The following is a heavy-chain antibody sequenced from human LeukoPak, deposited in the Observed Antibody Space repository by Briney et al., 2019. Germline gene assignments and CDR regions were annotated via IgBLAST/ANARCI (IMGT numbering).Heavy chain of an antibody. CDR3: ARISRGDYYDSSGSEPFDY. CDR1: GFSLSTSGMC. Sequence: SGPTLVNPTQTLTLTCTFSGFSLSTSGMCVSWIRQPPGKALEWLARIDWDDDKYYSTSLKTRLTISKDTSKNQVVLTMTNMDPVDTATYYCARISRGDYYDSSGSEPFDYWGQGTLVTVSS. CDR2: IDWDDDK. J-gene: IGHJ4*02. V-gene: IGHV2-70*11. D-gene: IGHD3-22*01.